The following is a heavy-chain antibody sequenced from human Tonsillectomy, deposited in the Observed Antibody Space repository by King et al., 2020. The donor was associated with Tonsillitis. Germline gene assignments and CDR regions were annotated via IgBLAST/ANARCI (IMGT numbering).Heavy chain of an antibody. D-gene: IGHD6-19*01. CDR1: GGSISSYY. CDR3: ARHPSGYSSGWIDDAFDI. V-gene: IGHV4-59*08. CDR2: IYYSGST. Sequence: VQLQESGPGLVKPSETLSLTCTVSGGSISSYYWSWIRQPPGKGLEWIGYIYYSGSTNYNPSLKSRVTISVDTSKNQFSLKLSSVTAADTAVYYCARHPSGYSSGWIDDAFDIWGQGTMVTVSS. J-gene: IGHJ3*02.